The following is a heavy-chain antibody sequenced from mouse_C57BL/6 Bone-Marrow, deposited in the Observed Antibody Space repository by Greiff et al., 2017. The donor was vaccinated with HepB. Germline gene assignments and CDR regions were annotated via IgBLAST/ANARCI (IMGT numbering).Heavy chain of an antibody. V-gene: IGHV2-5*01. Sequence: QVQLKQSGPGLVEPSQCLSITCTVSGFSLTSYGVHWVRQSPGKGLEWLGVIWRGGSTDYNAAFMSRLSITKDNTKSQVFFKMNSLQADDTAIYYCAKEGIFTTVVNVWGTGTTVTVSS. CDR2: IWRGGST. CDR1: GFSLTSYG. CDR3: AKEGIFTTVVNV. D-gene: IGHD1-1*01. J-gene: IGHJ1*03.